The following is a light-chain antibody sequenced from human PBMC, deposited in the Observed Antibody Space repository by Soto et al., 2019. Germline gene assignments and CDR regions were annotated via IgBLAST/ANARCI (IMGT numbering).Light chain of an antibody. J-gene: IGLJ2*01. CDR1: KLGDKY. Sequence: SYELTQPPSVSVSPGQTASITCSGDKLGDKYACWHQQKPGQSPVLVIYQDSKRPSGIPERFSGSNSGNTATLTISGTQAMDEADYYCQAWDSSTEVFGGGTKLTVL. V-gene: IGLV3-1*01. CDR3: QAWDSSTEV. CDR2: QDS.